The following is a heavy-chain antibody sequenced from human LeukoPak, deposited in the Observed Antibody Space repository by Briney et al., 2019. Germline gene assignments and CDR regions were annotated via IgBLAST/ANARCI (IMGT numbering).Heavy chain of an antibody. CDR1: GGSFSGYY. J-gene: IGHJ4*02. CDR2: INHSGST. CDR3: ARRPIVRGQGPDY. V-gene: IGHV4-34*01. Sequence: SETLSLTCAVYGGSFSGYYWSWIRQPPGKGLEWIGEINHSGSTNYNPSLKSRVTISVDTSKNQFSLKLSSVTAADTAVYYCARRPIVRGQGPDYWGQGTLVTVSS. D-gene: IGHD3-10*01.